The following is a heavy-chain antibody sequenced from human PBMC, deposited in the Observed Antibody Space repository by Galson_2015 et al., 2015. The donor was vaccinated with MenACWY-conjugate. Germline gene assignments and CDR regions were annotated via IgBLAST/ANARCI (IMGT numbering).Heavy chain of an antibody. V-gene: IGHV3-33*01. Sequence: SLRLSCAASGFTFSSYGMHWVRQAPGKGLEWVAVIWYDGSNKYYADSVKGRFTISRDNSKNTLYLQMNSLRAEDTAVYYCAREYSNYYDGMDVWGQGTTVTVSS. CDR3: AREYSNYYDGMDV. J-gene: IGHJ6*02. D-gene: IGHD4-11*01. CDR1: GFTFSSYG. CDR2: IWYDGSNK.